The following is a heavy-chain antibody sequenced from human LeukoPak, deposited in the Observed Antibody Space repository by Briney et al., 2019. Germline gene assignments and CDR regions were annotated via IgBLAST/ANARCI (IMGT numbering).Heavy chain of an antibody. CDR3: AKDGRREQWLVRDYFDY. Sequence: GGSLRLSCAASGFTFSSYWMSWVRQAPGKGLEWVSAISGSGGSTYYADSVKGRFTISRDNSKNTLYLQMNSLRAEDTAVYYCAKDGRREQWLVRDYFDYWGQGTLVTVSS. CDR2: ISGSGGST. CDR1: GFTFSSYW. J-gene: IGHJ4*02. D-gene: IGHD6-19*01. V-gene: IGHV3-23*01.